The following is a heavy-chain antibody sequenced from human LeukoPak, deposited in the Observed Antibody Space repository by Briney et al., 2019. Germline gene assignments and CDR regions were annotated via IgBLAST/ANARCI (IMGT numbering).Heavy chain of an antibody. CDR1: GFTFDDYA. Sequence: GGSLRLSCAASGFTFDDYAMHWVRQAPGKGLEWVSGISWNSGSIGYADSVKGRFTISRDNAKNSLYLQMNSLRAEDTAVYYCARERHVSWLLNKYYYYYMDVWGKGTTVTISS. CDR2: ISWNSGSI. J-gene: IGHJ6*03. CDR3: ARERHVSWLLNKYYYYYMDV. V-gene: IGHV3-9*01. D-gene: IGHD3-22*01.